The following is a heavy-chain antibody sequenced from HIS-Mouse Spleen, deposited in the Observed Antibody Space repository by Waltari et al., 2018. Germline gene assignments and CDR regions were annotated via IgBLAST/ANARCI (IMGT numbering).Heavy chain of an antibody. V-gene: IGHV4-34*01. Sequence: QVQLQQWGAGLLKPSETLSLTCAVYGGSFSGYYWSWIRQPPGKGLEGIGEINHSGSTTYNPSLKSRVTISVDTSKNQFSLKLSSVTAADTAVYYCARRGGWYFDYWGQGTLVTVSS. J-gene: IGHJ4*02. D-gene: IGHD3-10*01. CDR2: INHSGST. CDR1: GGSFSGYY. CDR3: ARRGGWYFDY.